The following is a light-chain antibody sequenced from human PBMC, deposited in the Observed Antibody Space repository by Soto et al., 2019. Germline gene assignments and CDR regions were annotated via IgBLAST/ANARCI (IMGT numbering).Light chain of an antibody. CDR2: GTS. V-gene: IGKV1-5*03. Sequence: QMTQYPSTLSASVGDRVTITCRASQSISGWLAWYQQKPGKAPKLLIYGTSTLEGGVPSRFTGSGSGTEFSLTISSLQPDDFATYFCQQYKDYWTFGQGTKVDIK. CDR3: QQYKDYWT. CDR1: QSISGW. J-gene: IGKJ1*01.